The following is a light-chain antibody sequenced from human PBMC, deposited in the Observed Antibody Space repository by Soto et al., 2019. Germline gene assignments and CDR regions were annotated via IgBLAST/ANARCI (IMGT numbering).Light chain of an antibody. J-gene: IGLJ1*01. V-gene: IGLV2-14*01. Sequence: SVLTQPASLSGSPGQSITIFCTGTSSDIGGYNYVSWYQQHPGKAPKLMIYDVSNRPSGVSNRFSGSKSGNTASLTISGLQAEDEADYYCSSYTSSSTPYVFGTGTKVTVL. CDR2: DVS. CDR1: SSDIGGYNY. CDR3: SSYTSSSTPYV.